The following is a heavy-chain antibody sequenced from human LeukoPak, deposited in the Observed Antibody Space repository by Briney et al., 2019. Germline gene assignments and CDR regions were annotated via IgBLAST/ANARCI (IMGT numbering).Heavy chain of an antibody. CDR1: GFTFSDYA. J-gene: IGHJ4*02. Sequence: PGGSLRLSCAASGFTFSDYAMSWVRQAPGKGPEWVSAITGGGRTYYADSVKGRFTISRDSSKNTLYLQMNSLRAEDTAIYCAKRGYYDSGALRAPFEYWGQGTLVTVSS. D-gene: IGHD3-22*01. CDR3: AKRGYYDSGALRAPFEY. CDR2: ITGGGRT. V-gene: IGHV3-23*01.